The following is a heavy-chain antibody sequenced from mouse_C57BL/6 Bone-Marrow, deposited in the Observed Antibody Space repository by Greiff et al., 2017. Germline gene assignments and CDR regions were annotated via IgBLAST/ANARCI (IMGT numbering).Heavy chain of an antibody. J-gene: IGHJ1*03. Sequence: VQLKQSGAELVTPGASVTMSCKASGYTFTTYPIAWMKQNHGKSLEWIGNFHPYNDDTKYNEKFEGKATLTVEKSSSTVYLELSRLTSDDSAVYYCAILWTGWYFDVWGTGTTVTGSS. V-gene: IGHV1-47*01. D-gene: IGHD1-1*02. CDR3: AILWTGWYFDV. CDR1: GYTFTTYP. CDR2: FHPYNDDT.